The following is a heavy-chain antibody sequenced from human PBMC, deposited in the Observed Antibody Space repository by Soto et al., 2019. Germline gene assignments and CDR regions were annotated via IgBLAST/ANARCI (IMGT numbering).Heavy chain of an antibody. Sequence: QITLKESGPTLVKPTQTLTLTCTFSGFSLSTSGVGVGWIRQPPGKALECLALIYWDDDKRYSPSLKSRLTITKETSKNQVVLTMTNMEPVDTATYFCAHRLCDSSCYWDVGYFDYWGRGTLVTVSS. CDR2: IYWDDDK. J-gene: IGHJ4*02. CDR3: AHRLCDSSCYWDVGYFDY. D-gene: IGHD3-22*01. V-gene: IGHV2-5*02. CDR1: GFSLSTSGVG.